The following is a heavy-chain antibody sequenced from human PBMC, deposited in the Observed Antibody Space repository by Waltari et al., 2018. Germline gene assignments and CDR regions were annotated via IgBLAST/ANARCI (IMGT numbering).Heavy chain of an antibody. Sequence: QVQLQESGPGLVKPSETLSLTCAVSGYSISSGYYWGWIRQPPGKGLEWIGNIYHSGYTYYNPSLKSRVTISVDTSKNQFSLNLTSVTAADTAVYYCARGVDYWGQGTLVTVSS. CDR2: IYHSGYT. CDR1: GYSISSGYY. J-gene: IGHJ4*02. V-gene: IGHV4-38-2*01. CDR3: ARGVDY.